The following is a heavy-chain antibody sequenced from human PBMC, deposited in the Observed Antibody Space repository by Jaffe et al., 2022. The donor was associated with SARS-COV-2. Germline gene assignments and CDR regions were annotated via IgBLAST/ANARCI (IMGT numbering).Heavy chain of an antibody. J-gene: IGHJ5*02. Sequence: EVQLVQSGAEAKKPGESLKISCKGSGYSFNNYRIGWVRQMPGKGLEWMGIIYPADSDIRYSPSFQGQVTISVDKSISTAYLQWSSLKASDTAIYYCARSAANFFDRWGQGTLVTVSS. CDR2: IYPADSDI. D-gene: IGHD6-13*01. CDR3: ARSAANFFDR. CDR1: GYSFNNYR. V-gene: IGHV5-51*01.